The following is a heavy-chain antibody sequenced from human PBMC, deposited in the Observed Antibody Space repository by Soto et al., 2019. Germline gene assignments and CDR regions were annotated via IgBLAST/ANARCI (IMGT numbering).Heavy chain of an antibody. CDR3: AKAPLGDGDAFDI. V-gene: IGHV3-23*01. CDR1: GFTFSSYA. J-gene: IGHJ3*02. D-gene: IGHD3-16*01. Sequence: GGSLRLSCAASGFTFSSYAMSWVRQAPGKGMEWVSAISGSGGSTYYAESVKGRFTISRDNSKNTRYLQMNSLRAEDTAVYYCAKAPLGDGDAFDIWGQGTMVTVSS. CDR2: ISGSGGST.